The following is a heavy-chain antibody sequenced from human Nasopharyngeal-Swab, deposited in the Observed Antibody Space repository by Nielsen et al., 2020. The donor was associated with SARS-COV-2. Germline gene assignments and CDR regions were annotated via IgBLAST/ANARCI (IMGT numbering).Heavy chain of an antibody. D-gene: IGHD5-12*01. Sequence: GESLKISCAASGFTFSSYGMHWVRQAPGKGLEWVAVISYDGSNKYYAASVKGRFTISRDNSKNTLYLQMNSLRAEDTAVYYCAKNSGYDSFDYWGQGTLVTVSS. CDR1: GFTFSSYG. V-gene: IGHV3-30*18. CDR3: AKNSGYDSFDY. J-gene: IGHJ4*02. CDR2: ISYDGSNK.